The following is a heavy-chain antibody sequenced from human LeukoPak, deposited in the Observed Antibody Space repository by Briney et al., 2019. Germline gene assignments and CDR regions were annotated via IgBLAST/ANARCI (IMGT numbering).Heavy chain of an antibody. J-gene: IGHJ5*02. CDR2: ISSSSSYI. Sequence: GGSLRLSCAASGFTFSSYSMNLVRQAPGKGLEWVSSISSSSSYIYYADSVKGRFTISRDNAKNSLYLQMNSLRAEDTAVYYCARDLIAAAGTWWFDPWGQGTLVTVSS. CDR1: GFTFSSYS. V-gene: IGHV3-21*01. D-gene: IGHD6-13*01. CDR3: ARDLIAAAGTWWFDP.